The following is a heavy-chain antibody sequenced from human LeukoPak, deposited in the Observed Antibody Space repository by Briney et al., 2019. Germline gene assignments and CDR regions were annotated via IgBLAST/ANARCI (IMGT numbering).Heavy chain of an antibody. CDR2: IYYSGST. V-gene: IGHV4-59*11. Sequence: SETLSLTCTVSGGSISSHYWSWIRQPPGKGLEWIGYIYYSGSTNYNPSLKSRVTISVDTSKNQFFLKLSSVTAADTAVYYCARLVGWPYRYYFDYWGQGTLIIVSS. J-gene: IGHJ4*02. CDR3: ARLVGWPYRYYFDY. CDR1: GGSISSHY. D-gene: IGHD2-8*02.